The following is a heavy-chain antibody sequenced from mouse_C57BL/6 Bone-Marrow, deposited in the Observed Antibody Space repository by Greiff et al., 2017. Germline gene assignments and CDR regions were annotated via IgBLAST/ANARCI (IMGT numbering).Heavy chain of an antibody. D-gene: IGHD2-4*01. J-gene: IGHJ3*01. CDR1: GCTFTSYW. CDR2: IHPNSGST. Sequence: VQLQQPGAELVKPGASVKLSCKASGCTFTSYWMHWVKQRPGQGLEWIGMIHPNSGSTNYNEKFKSKATLTVDKSSSTAYMQLSSLTSEDSAVYYCARQGELRQGFAYWGQGTLVTVSA. V-gene: IGHV1-64*01. CDR3: ARQGELRQGFAY.